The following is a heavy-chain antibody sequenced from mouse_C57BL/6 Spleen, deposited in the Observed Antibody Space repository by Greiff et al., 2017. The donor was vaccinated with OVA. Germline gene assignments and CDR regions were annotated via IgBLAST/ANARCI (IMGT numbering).Heavy chain of an antibody. D-gene: IGHD1-1*01. Sequence: EVQLQQSGTVLARPGASVKMSCKTSGYTFTSYWMHWVKQRPGQGLEWIGAIYPGNSDTSYNQKFKGKAKLTAVTSASTAYLELSSLTNEDSAVYYCTRSNYYGSSYLFAYWGQGTLVTVSA. J-gene: IGHJ3*01. CDR3: TRSNYYGSSYLFAY. V-gene: IGHV1-5*01. CDR2: IYPGNSDT. CDR1: GYTFTSYW.